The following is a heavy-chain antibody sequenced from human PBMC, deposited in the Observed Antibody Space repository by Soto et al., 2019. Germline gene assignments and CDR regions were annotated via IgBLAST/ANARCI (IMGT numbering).Heavy chain of an antibody. Sequence: PGGSLRLSCTASGFTFGDYAVIWFRQAPGKGLEWVGYITSKAYRGTTQYAATVKGRFTISRDDSKSIAYLQMNSLKTDDTAVYYCARDEGWPDTDAFDIWGQGTMVTVSS. CDR1: GFTFGDYA. V-gene: IGHV3-49*03. CDR2: ITSKAYRGTT. D-gene: IGHD6-19*01. J-gene: IGHJ3*02. CDR3: ARDEGWPDTDAFDI.